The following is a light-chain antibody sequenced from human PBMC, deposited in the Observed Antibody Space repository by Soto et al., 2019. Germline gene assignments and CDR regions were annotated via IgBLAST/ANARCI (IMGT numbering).Light chain of an antibody. Sequence: IQMTQSPSTLSASVGDRVTITCRASQNINTWLAWYQQKPGKAQKLMIYDASSLESGVPSRVSGSGSGTEIIIISSLQQDDYFANYCCQYYNYFWTFGQGTKVDIK. J-gene: IGKJ1*01. V-gene: IGKV1-5*01. CDR1: QNINTW. CDR2: DAS. CDR3: CQYYNYFWT.